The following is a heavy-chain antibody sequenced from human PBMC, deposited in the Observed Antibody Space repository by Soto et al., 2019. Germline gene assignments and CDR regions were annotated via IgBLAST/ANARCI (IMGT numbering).Heavy chain of an antibody. D-gene: IGHD3-3*01. CDR1: GYTFTSYG. CDR3: ARTRNTIFGLFTGTNWYDP. Sequence: QVQLVQSGAEVKKPGASVKVSCKASGYTFTSYGICWVRQAPGQGLEWIGWISAYNGNTNYAQKLQGRVTMITDTSTSTAYMELRSLRYDDTAVYYCARTRNTIFGLFTGTNWYDPWGQGTLVTVSS. V-gene: IGHV1-18*01. CDR2: ISAYNGNT. J-gene: IGHJ5*02.